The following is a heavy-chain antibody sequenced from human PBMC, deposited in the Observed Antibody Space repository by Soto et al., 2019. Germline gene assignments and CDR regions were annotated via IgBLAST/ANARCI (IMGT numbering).Heavy chain of an antibody. CDR3: ARDGDFGVVIISPYYYYYGMDV. D-gene: IGHD3-3*01. CDR2: IWYDGSNK. V-gene: IGHV3-33*01. J-gene: IGHJ6*02. CDR1: GFTFSSYG. Sequence: GWSLRLSCAASGFTFSSYGMHWVRQAPGKGLEWVAVIWYDGSNKYYADSVKGRFTISRDNSKNTLYLQMNSLRAEDTAVYYCARDGDFGVVIISPYYYYYGMDVWGQGTTVTVSS.